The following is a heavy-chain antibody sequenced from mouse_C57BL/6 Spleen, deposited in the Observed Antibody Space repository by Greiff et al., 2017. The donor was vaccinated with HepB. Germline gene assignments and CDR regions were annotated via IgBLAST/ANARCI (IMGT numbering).Heavy chain of an antibody. Sequence: EVQRVESGGGLVQPGGSLSLSCAASGFTFTDYYMSWVRQPPGKALEWLGFIRNKANGYTTEYSASVKGRFTISRDNSQSILYLQMNALRAEDSATYDCARHYYGLYYAMDYWGQGTSVTVSS. CDR1: GFTFTDYY. CDR3: ARHYYGLYYAMDY. V-gene: IGHV7-3*01. CDR2: IRNKANGYTT. D-gene: IGHD1-2*01. J-gene: IGHJ4*01.